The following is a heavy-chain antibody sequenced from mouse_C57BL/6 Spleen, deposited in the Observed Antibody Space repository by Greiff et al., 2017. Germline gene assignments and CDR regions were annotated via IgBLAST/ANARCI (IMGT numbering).Heavy chain of an antibody. J-gene: IGHJ4*01. Sequence: VQLQQPGAELVKPGASVKLSCKASGYTFTSYWMHWVKQRPGQGLEWIGMIHPNSGSTNYNEKFKSKATLTVDKSSSTAYMQLSSLTSEDSAVYYCARCDDYDGMDYWGQGTSVTVSS. CDR1: GYTFTSYW. CDR2: IHPNSGST. CDR3: ARCDDYDGMDY. V-gene: IGHV1-64*01.